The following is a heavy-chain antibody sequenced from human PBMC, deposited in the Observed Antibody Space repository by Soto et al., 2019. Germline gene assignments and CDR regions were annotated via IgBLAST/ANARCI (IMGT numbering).Heavy chain of an antibody. CDR1: GGTFSSYA. D-gene: IGHD3-22*01. CDR2: IIPIFGTA. J-gene: IGHJ4*02. Sequence: SVKVSCKASGGTFSSYAISWVRQAPGQGLEWMGGIIPIFGTANYAQKFQGRVTITADESTSTAYMELSSLRSEDTAVYYCARGPHYYDSSGYYYNYWGQGTLVTVSS. CDR3: ARGPHYYDSSGYYYNY. V-gene: IGHV1-69*13.